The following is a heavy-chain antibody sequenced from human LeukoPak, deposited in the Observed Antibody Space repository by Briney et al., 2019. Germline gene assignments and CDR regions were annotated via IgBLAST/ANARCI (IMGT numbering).Heavy chain of an antibody. CDR3: AKDGYYDSSGYYPYYFDY. Sequence: PGGSLPLSCAASGFTIADYAMHLVRQTPGKGLEWVSLIRGDGGGTYYADSVKGRFTISRDNSKNSLYLQMNSLRTEDTALYYCAKDGYYDSSGYYPYYFDYWGQGTLVTVSS. CDR2: IRGDGGGT. V-gene: IGHV3-43*02. D-gene: IGHD3-22*01. CDR1: GFTIADYA. J-gene: IGHJ4*02.